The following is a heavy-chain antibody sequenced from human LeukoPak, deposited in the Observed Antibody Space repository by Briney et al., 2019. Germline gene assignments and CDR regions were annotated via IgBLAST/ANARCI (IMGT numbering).Heavy chain of an antibody. CDR1: GGSISTYY. V-gene: IGHV4-4*07. D-gene: IGHD6-19*01. J-gene: IGHJ3*02. Sequence: SETLSLTCTVSGGSISTYYWSWIRQPAGKGLEWIGRIYTSGSTNYNPSLKSRVTMSVDTSKNQFSLKLSSVTAADTAVYYCARGNHSGWYLALDAFDIWGQGTMVTVSS. CDR3: ARGNHSGWYLALDAFDI. CDR2: IYTSGST.